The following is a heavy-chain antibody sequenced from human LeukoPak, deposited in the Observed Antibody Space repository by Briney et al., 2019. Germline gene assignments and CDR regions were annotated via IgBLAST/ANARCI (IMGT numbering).Heavy chain of an antibody. CDR1: GGSFSGYY. J-gene: IGHJ6*02. CDR2: INHSGST. CDR3: ASGYSSSWYYYYGMDV. V-gene: IGHV4-34*01. Sequence: SGTLSLTCAVYGGSFSGYYWSWIRQPPGKGLEWIGEINHSGSTNYNPSLKSRVTISVDTSKNQFFLKLSSVTAADTAVYYCASGYSSSWYYYYGMDVWGQGTTVTVSS. D-gene: IGHD6-13*01.